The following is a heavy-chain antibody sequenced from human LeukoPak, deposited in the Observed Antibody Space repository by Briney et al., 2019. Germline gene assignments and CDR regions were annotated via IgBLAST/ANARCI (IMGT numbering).Heavy chain of an antibody. Sequence: GASVKDSCKVSGGTFSSYAISWVRQAPGQGLEWMGGIIPIFGTANYAQKFQGRVTITTDESTSTAYMELSSLRSEDTAVYYCLWFGEYPSTWGQGTLVTVSS. CDR3: LWFGEYPST. J-gene: IGHJ5*02. D-gene: IGHD3-10*01. CDR2: IIPIFGTA. V-gene: IGHV1-69*05. CDR1: GGTFSSYA.